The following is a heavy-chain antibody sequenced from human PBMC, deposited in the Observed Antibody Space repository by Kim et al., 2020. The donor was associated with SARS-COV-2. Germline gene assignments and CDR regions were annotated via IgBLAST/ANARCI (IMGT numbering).Heavy chain of an antibody. Sequence: SETLSLTCTVSGGSISSSSYYWGWIRQPPGKGLEWIGSIYYSGSTYYNPSLKSRVTISVDTSKNQFSLKLSSVTAADTAVYYCARHRLDYYGSGSPFDPLGQGTLVTVSS. CDR1: GGSISSSSYY. D-gene: IGHD3-10*01. V-gene: IGHV4-39*01. CDR2: IYYSGST. CDR3: ARHRLDYYGSGSPFDP. J-gene: IGHJ5*02.